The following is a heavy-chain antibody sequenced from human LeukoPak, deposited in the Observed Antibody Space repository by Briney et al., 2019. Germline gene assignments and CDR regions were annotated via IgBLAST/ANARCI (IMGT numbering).Heavy chain of an antibody. V-gene: IGHV1-69*05. CDR3: AAGDHNDAFDI. Sequence: GASVKVSCKASGGTFSSYAISWVRQAPGQGLEWMGRIIPIFGTANYAQKFQGRVTITTDESTSTAYMELSSLRSEDTAVYYCAAGDHNDAFDIWGQGTMVTVSS. CDR1: GGTFSSYA. J-gene: IGHJ3*02. CDR2: IIPIFGTA. D-gene: IGHD3-16*01.